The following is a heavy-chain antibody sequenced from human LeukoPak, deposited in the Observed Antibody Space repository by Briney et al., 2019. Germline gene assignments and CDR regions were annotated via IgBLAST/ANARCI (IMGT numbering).Heavy chain of an antibody. CDR2: FEPEDVET. D-gene: IGHD6-13*01. V-gene: IGHV1-24*01. Sequence: GASVRVSCKVSGYTLTELSMLWVRQAPGKRLEGLGGFEPEDVETIYAQKFQGRVTMTENTSTDTAYMELSSLRSEDTAVYYCATGGPGTAAAGYYFDYWGQGTLVTVSS. J-gene: IGHJ4*02. CDR1: GYTLTELS. CDR3: ATGGPGTAAAGYYFDY.